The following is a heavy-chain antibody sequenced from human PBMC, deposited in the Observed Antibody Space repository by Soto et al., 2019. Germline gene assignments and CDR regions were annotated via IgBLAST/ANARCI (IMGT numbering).Heavy chain of an antibody. D-gene: IGHD3-10*01. CDR1: GFTFSSYA. V-gene: IGHV3-23*01. CDR3: AKHSHMVRGVINWFDR. Sequence: EVQLLESGGGLVQPGGSLRLSCAASGFTFSSYAMSWVRQAPGKGLEWVSAISGSGGSTYYADSVKGRFTNSRDQPKNTLHLQMNGLRSEDTAVYYCAKHSHMVRGVINWFDRWGKGTLVAVGS. CDR2: ISGSGGST. J-gene: IGHJ5*02.